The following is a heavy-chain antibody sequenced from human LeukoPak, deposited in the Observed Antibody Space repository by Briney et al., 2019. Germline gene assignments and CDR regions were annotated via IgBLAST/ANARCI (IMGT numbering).Heavy chain of an antibody. J-gene: IGHJ4*02. D-gene: IGHD3-22*01. V-gene: IGHV4-61*01. Sequence: SETLSLTCAVSGGSVNRGTFFWTWLRKPPGKGLEWIGYISNSGSTNYHPSLNSRVTISSDTSKTQFTPTLAPLTAADTAVYFCARSPSGYRFDSWGQGTLVPVSS. CDR1: GGSVNRGTFF. CDR3: ARSPSGYRFDS. CDR2: ISNSGST.